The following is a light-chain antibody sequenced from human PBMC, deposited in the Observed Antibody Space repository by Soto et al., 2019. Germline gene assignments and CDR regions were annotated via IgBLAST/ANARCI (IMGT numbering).Light chain of an antibody. Sequence: DIQMTQSPSSLSASVGDRVAITCRASQSICGFLNWHQQKPGKAPNVLINVASTLRSGVPSRFSGSGSGTDFNLTISSLQPEDFATYYCLQHNSYPLTFGGGTKV. CDR1: QSICGF. CDR2: VAS. V-gene: IGKV1-17*01. CDR3: LQHNSYPLT. J-gene: IGKJ4*01.